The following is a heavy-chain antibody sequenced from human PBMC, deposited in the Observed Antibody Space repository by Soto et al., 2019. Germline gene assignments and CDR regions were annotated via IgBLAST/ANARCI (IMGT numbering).Heavy chain of an antibody. D-gene: IGHD6-25*01. Sequence: QVHLQESGPGLVKPAETLSLTCSVSGGSISSYYWSCIRQPPGKGLEWIGYVFYTGITKYNPSFKSRTTISGDTSRNKFSLNLMSVTAADTAVYYCAKWGAAARTTWGKGIRVNVSS. J-gene: IGHJ4*02. CDR2: VFYTGIT. V-gene: IGHV4-59*01. CDR3: AKWGAAARTT. CDR1: GGSISSYY.